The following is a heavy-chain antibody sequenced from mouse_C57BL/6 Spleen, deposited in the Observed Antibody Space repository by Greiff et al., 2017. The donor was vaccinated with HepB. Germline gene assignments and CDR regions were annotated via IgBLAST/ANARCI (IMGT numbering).Heavy chain of an antibody. CDR1: GYTFTSYD. V-gene: IGHV1-85*01. Sequence: VQLQQSGPELVKPGASVKLSCKASGYTFTSYDINWVKQRPGQGLEWIGWIYPRDGSTKYNEKFKGKATLTVDTSSSTAYMELHSLTSEDSAVYFCAREGYYGSSYLYYFDYWGQGTTLTVSS. CDR2: IYPRDGST. D-gene: IGHD1-1*01. J-gene: IGHJ2*01. CDR3: AREGYYGSSYLYYFDY.